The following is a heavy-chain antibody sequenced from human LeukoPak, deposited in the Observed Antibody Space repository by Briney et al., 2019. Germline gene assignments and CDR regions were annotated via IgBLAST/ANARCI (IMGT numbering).Heavy chain of an antibody. Sequence: PGRSLRLSCAASGFNFGSYGMHWVRQAPGKGLEWMAVIWYDGNNKYYADSVKGRFTISRDNSKNTLYLQMNSLRAEDTAVYYCAKDLWNYGMDVWGQGTTVTVSS. CDR3: AKDLWNYGMDV. D-gene: IGHD3-3*01. J-gene: IGHJ6*02. CDR2: IWYDGNNK. CDR1: GFNFGSYG. V-gene: IGHV3-33*06.